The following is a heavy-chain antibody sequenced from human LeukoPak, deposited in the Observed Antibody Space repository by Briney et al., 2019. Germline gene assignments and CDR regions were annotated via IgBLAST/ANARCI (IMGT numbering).Heavy chain of an antibody. D-gene: IGHD3-10*01. V-gene: IGHV3-48*04. J-gene: IGHJ3*02. CDR1: GFTFSSYS. CDR2: ISSSSSTI. Sequence: PGGFLRLSCAASGFTFSSYSMNWVRQAPGKGLEWVSYISSSSSTIYYADSVKGRFTISRDNAKNSLYLQMNSLRVEDTAVYYCARVRNYYGSGSYWDAFDIWGQGTMVTVSS. CDR3: ARVRNYYGSGSYWDAFDI.